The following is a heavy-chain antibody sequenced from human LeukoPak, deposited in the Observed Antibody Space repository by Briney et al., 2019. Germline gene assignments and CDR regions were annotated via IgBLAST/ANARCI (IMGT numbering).Heavy chain of an antibody. V-gene: IGHV3-48*04. D-gene: IGHD6-19*01. Sequence: GGSLRLSCAASGFTFSSYSMNWVRQAPGKGLEWVSYISSSSSTIYYADSVKGRFTISRDNAKNSLYLQMNSLRAEDTAVYYCARCRYSGCALGLPGEPNSSGWSTDYWGQGTLVTVSS. CDR1: GFTFSSYS. CDR2: ISSSSSTI. CDR3: ARCRYSGCALGLPGEPNSSGWSTDY. J-gene: IGHJ4*02.